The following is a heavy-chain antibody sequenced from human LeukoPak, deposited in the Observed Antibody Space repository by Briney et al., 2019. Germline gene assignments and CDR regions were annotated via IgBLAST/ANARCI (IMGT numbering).Heavy chain of an antibody. D-gene: IGHD3-3*01. CDR1: GGFISSSSYY. CDR3: ARHGATLRFLEWLFRTFDY. Sequence: SETLSLTCTVSGGFISSSSYYWGWIRQPPGKGLEWIGSIYYGGSTYYNPSLKSRVTISVDTSKNQFSLKLSSVTAADTAVYYCARHGATLRFLEWLFRTFDYWGQGTLVTVSS. CDR2: IYYGGST. J-gene: IGHJ4*02. V-gene: IGHV4-39*01.